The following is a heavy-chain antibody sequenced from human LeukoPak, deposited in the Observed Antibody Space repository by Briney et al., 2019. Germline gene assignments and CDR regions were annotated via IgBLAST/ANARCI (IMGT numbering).Heavy chain of an antibody. V-gene: IGHV3-11*04. J-gene: IGHJ6*03. Sequence: GGTLRLSCTASGFTFSDYYMSWIRQAPGKGLEWVSYITTSDSTIYYADSVKGRFTISRDNAKNSLYLQMNSLRAEDTAVYYCARVRFSGMGYYMDVWGKGTTVTVSS. CDR1: GFTFSDYY. CDR3: ARVRFSGMGYYMDV. D-gene: IGHD6-13*01. CDR2: ITTSDSTI.